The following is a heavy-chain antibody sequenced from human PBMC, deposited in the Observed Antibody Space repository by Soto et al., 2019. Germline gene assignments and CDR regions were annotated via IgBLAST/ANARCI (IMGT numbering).Heavy chain of an antibody. CDR3: ARDRDYDILTGYYPFDY. CDR1: GYTFTSYG. Sequence: GPSVKVSCKASGYTFTSYGISWVRQAPGQGLEWMGWISVYNGNTNYAQKLQGRVTMTTDTSTTTAYMELRSLRSDDTAVYYCARDRDYDILTGYYPFDYWGQGTLVTVSS. CDR2: ISVYNGNT. V-gene: IGHV1-18*01. D-gene: IGHD3-9*01. J-gene: IGHJ4*02.